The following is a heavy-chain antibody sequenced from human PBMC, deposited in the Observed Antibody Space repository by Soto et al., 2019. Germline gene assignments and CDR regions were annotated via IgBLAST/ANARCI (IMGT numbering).Heavy chain of an antibody. V-gene: IGHV3-49*03. CDR2: IRSKAYGGTT. CDR1: GFTFGDYA. Sequence: GGSLRLSCTASGFTFGDYAMSWFRQAPGKGLEWVGFIRSKAYGGTTEYAASVKGRFTISRDDSKSIAYLQMNSLKTEDTAVYYCTRGLERRAEHTLYYFDYWGQGTLVTVSS. CDR3: TRGLERRAEHTLYYFDY. D-gene: IGHD1-1*01. J-gene: IGHJ4*02.